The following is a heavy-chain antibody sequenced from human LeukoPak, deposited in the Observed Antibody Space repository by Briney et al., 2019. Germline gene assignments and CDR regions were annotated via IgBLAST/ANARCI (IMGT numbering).Heavy chain of an antibody. CDR2: IWYDGSHK. Sequence: PGRSLRLSCAASGFTFSSYGMHWVRQAPGKGLEWVADIWYDGSHKYYADSLKGRFTISRDNSKNTLHLQMNSLRAEDTAVYYCARDLLLWFGELSGDSDYWGQGTLVTVSS. D-gene: IGHD3-10*01. J-gene: IGHJ4*02. V-gene: IGHV3-33*01. CDR3: ARDLLLWFGELSGDSDY. CDR1: GFTFSSYG.